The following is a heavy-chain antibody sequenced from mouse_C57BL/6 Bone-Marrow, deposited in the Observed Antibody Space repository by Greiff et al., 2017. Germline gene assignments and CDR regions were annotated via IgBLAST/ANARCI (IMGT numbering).Heavy chain of an antibody. CDR2: IHPSDSDT. V-gene: IGHV1-74*01. J-gene: IGHJ4*01. CDR3: AIYGDY. D-gene: IGHD1-1*02. CDR1: GFTFNSSC. Sequence: QVQLQQPVAELVKPGASVKLSCTASGFTFNSSCMHWVKQRPGQGLEWIGRIHPSDSDTKYNPKFQGKATLTIDKSSSTAYMQLSSLTSEDSAVYDCAIYGDYWGKGTTVTVSS.